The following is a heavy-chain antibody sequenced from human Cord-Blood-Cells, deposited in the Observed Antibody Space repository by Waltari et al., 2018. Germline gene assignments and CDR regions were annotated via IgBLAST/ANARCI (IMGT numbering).Heavy chain of an antibody. V-gene: IGHV3-48*03. D-gene: IGHD4-17*01. J-gene: IGHJ2*01. CDR1: GFTFSSYE. CDR3: AISYGDYWYFDL. Sequence: EVQLVESGGGLVQPGGSLRLSFAASGFTFSSYEMNWVRQAPGKGRDVVSYNSSSGSTIYYADSVKCRFTISRDNAKNSLYLQMNSLRAEDTAVYYCAISYGDYWYFDLWGRVTLVTVSS. CDR2: NSSSGSTI.